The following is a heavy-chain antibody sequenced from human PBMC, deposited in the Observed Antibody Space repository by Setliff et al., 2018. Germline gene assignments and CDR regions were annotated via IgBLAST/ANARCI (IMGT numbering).Heavy chain of an antibody. CDR3: TRVEFYCSGGSCYYFDY. V-gene: IGHV3-49*04. D-gene: IGHD2-15*01. J-gene: IGHJ4*02. CDR2: IRSKAYGGTT. Sequence: PGGSLRLSCTASGFTFGDYAMRWVRQAPGKGLEWVGFIRSKAYGGTTEYAASVKGRFTISRDDSKSIAYLQMNSLKTEDTAVYYCTRVEFYCSGGSCYYFDYWGQGTLVTVSS. CDR1: GFTFGDYA.